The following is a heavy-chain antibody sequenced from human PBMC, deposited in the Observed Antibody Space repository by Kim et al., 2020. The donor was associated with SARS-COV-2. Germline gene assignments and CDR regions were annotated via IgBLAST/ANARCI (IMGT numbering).Heavy chain of an antibody. D-gene: IGHD2-15*01. CDR2: IYSGGST. CDR1: GFTVSSNY. J-gene: IGHJ2*01. CDR3: ARLAEVVFDL. Sequence: GGSLRLSCAASGFTVSSNYMSWVRQAPGKGLEWVSVIYSGGSTYYADSVKGRFTTFRDNSKNTLHLQMNSRRADDTAVYYCARLAEVVFDLWGRGTLVTVSS. V-gene: IGHV3-53*01.